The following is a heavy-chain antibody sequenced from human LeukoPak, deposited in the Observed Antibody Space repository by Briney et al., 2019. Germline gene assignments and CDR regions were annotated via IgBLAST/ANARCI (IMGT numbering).Heavy chain of an antibody. J-gene: IGHJ5*02. Sequence: KVSCKASGGTFSSYAISWVRQAPGQGLEWMGWISPNNGNTDFAQNFQDRVTMTTDTSTNTVYMELRSLRSDDTAVYYCARGLPVVSRSWYPFDPWGQGTLVTVSS. D-gene: IGHD6-13*01. CDR2: ISPNNGNT. CDR1: GGTFSSYA. CDR3: ARGLPVVSRSWYPFDP. V-gene: IGHV1-18*01.